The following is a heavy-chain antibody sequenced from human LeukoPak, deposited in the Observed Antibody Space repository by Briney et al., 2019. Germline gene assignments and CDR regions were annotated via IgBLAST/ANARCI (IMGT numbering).Heavy chain of an antibody. J-gene: IGHJ4*02. CDR2: IYPGDSDT. D-gene: IGHD3-10*01. CDR1: GYSFTSYW. Sequence: GESLKISCKGSGYSFTSYWIGWVRQMPGKGLEWMGIIYPGDSDTRYSPSFQGQVTISADKSISTAYLQWSSLKASDTAMYYCARHLLNYYGSGGYYNTEYYFDYWGQGTLVTVSS. V-gene: IGHV5-51*01. CDR3: ARHLLNYYGSGGYYNTEYYFDY.